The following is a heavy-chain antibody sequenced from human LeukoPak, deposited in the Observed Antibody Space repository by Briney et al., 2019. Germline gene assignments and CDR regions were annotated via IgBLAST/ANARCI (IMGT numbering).Heavy chain of an antibody. CDR3: ARGYCGGDCLDY. Sequence: QPGRSLRLSCAASGFTFSIYGMHWVRQAPGKGLEWVAVIWYDGSNKYYADSVKGRFTISRDNSKNTLYLQMNSLRAEDTAVYYCARGYCGGDCLDYWGQGTLVTVSS. CDR1: GFTFSIYG. CDR2: IWYDGSNK. V-gene: IGHV3-33*01. D-gene: IGHD2-21*01. J-gene: IGHJ4*02.